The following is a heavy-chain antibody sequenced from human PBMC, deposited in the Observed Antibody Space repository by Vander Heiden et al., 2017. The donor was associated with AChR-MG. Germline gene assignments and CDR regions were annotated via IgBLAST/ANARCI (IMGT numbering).Heavy chain of an antibody. CDR1: GGTFLNYA. CDR3: ATGYGGGTYYQSRLDY. CDR2: IIPVFGTT. V-gene: IGHV1-69*06. Sequence: QVQLVQAGAELQKPGPSVKVSCKASGGTFLNYAIIWVRQAPGQGLEWMGGIIPVFGTTNYAQNFQGRVTITADKSTNTAYMELSSLRSEDTAVYFCATGYGGGTYYQSRLDYWGQGTLVTVSS. J-gene: IGHJ4*02. D-gene: IGHD2-21*01.